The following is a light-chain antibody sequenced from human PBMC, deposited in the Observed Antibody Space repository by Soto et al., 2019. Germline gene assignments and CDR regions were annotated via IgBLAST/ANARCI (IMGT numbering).Light chain of an antibody. CDR3: SSYTRSSTYI. CDR2: EVS. Sequence: QSVLTQPASVSGSPRQSITISCTGTSSDVGGYNYVSWYQHHPGKAPKLMIYEVSNRPPGVSNRFSGSKSGNTASLTISGLQAEDEAHYYCSSYTRSSTYIFGKRTKVTV. J-gene: IGLJ1*01. CDR1: SSDVGGYNY. V-gene: IGLV2-14*01.